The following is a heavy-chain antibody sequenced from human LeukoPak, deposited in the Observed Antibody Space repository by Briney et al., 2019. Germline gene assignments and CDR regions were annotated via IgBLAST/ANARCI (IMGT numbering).Heavy chain of an antibody. V-gene: IGHV4-34*01. Sequence: PSETLSLTCAVYGGSFSGYYWSWIRQTTGKGLEWIGEINHSGSTNYNPSLKSRVTISVDTSKNQFSLKLSSVTAADTAVYYCARGKKAIFGVVIIEPFDYWGQGTLVTVSS. CDR3: ARGKKAIFGVVIIEPFDY. D-gene: IGHD3-3*01. CDR2: INHSGST. J-gene: IGHJ4*02. CDR1: GGSFSGYY.